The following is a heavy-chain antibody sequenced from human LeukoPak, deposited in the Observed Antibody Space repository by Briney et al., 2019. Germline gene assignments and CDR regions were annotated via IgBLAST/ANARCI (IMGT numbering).Heavy chain of an antibody. J-gene: IGHJ3*02. CDR1: GFTFSNAW. CDR2: IYSGGPT. CDR3: ARGWVVATGGFDM. D-gene: IGHD2-8*02. V-gene: IGHV3-53*01. Sequence: PGGSLRLSCAASGFTFSNAWMNWVRQAPGKGLEWVSVIYSGGPTYYADSVKGRFTISRDNSKNTVYLQMNSLRGEDTAVYFCARGWVVATGGFDMWGQGTMVTVSS.